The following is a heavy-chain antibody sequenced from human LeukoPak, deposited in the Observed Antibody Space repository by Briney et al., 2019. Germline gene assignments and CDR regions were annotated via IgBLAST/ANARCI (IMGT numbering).Heavy chain of an antibody. CDR3: ARHGAAAGWGAYYYYGMDV. CDR2: IYSGGST. CDR1: GFTVSSNY. J-gene: IGHJ6*02. Sequence: GGSLRFSCAASGFTVSSNYMSWVRQAPGKGLEWVSVIYSGGSTYYADSVKGRFTISRDNSKNTLYLQMNRLRAEDTAVYYCARHGAAAGWGAYYYYGMDVWGQGTTVTVSS. D-gene: IGHD6-13*01. V-gene: IGHV3-53*01.